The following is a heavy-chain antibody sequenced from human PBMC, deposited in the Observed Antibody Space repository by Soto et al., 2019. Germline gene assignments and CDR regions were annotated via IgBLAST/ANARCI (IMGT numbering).Heavy chain of an antibody. CDR2: ISNSGSAT. CDR1: GFTFSSYN. CDR3: AREQSSGSWWGGRSYYSYSIDV. V-gene: IGHV3-48*02. Sequence: EVQLVESGGGLVPPGGSLRLSCATSGFTFSSYNFNWVRLAPGKGLEWISFISNSGSATNYADSVEGRFIISRDTAKNSPYLQMNSLRDEDTAVYYCAREQSSGSWWGGRSYYSYSIDVWGQGTTVTVSS. D-gene: IGHD1-26*01. J-gene: IGHJ6*02.